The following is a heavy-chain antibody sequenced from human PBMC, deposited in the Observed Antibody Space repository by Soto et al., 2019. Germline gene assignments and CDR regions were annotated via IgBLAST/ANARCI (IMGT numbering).Heavy chain of an antibody. CDR3: ATEAPGSYVCFDP. Sequence: EVQLVESGGGLVQPGGSLRLSCAASGFTFTNYWMHWVRQAPGKGLVWVSRINSDGTRTTYADSVRGRFTISRDNAKNTLYLKRNSRRAEDPAVYYCATEAPGSYVCFDPWGQGTLVPVSS. CDR1: GFTFTNYW. V-gene: IGHV3-74*01. D-gene: IGHD1-26*01. CDR2: INSDGTRT. J-gene: IGHJ5*02.